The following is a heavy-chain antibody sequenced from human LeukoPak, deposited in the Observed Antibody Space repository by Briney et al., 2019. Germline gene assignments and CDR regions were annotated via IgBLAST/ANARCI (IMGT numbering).Heavy chain of an antibody. CDR1: GFTFSSYS. D-gene: IGHD1-26*01. CDR3: ARTSGSFAGYFDF. Sequence: GGSLRLSCAASGFTFSSYSMNWVRQAPGKGLEWVSSISSSSSYIYYADSVKGRFTISRDNSKNMLFLQMNSLRTEDTALYYCARTSGSFAGYFDFWGQGTLVTVSS. CDR2: ISSSSSYI. J-gene: IGHJ4*02. V-gene: IGHV3-21*01.